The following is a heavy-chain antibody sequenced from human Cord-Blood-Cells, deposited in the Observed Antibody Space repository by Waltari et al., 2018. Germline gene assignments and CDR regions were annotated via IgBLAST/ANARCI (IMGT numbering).Heavy chain of an antibody. J-gene: IGHJ3*02. V-gene: IGHV1-2*02. CDR3: ARVRYSSSSGRAFDI. D-gene: IGHD6-6*01. Sequence: QVQLVQSGAEVKKPGASVKVSCKASGYTFTGYYMHWVRQAPGQGLEWMGWINPNSGGTNYAQKFQGRVTMTRDTSISTAYMELSRLRSDDTAVYYGARVRYSSSSGRAFDIWGQGTMVTVSS. CDR2: INPNSGGT. CDR1: GYTFTGYY.